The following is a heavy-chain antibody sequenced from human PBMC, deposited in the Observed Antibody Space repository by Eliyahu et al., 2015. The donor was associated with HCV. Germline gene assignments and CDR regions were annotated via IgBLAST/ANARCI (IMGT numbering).Heavy chain of an antibody. CDR3: ARHEEKRGGWYVRLLDF. CDR2: AHYSGST. Sequence: QLQLQESGPGLVKPSETLSLTCTVSGGSXSXTSYYWAWIRQPPGKGLEWIGIAHYSGSTLYNPSLKSRVTISVDTSKTQFSLKLSSVTAADTAVYYCARHEEKRGGWYVRLLDFWGQGTLVTVSS. J-gene: IGHJ4*02. D-gene: IGHD6-19*01. CDR1: GGSXSXTSYY. V-gene: IGHV4-39*01.